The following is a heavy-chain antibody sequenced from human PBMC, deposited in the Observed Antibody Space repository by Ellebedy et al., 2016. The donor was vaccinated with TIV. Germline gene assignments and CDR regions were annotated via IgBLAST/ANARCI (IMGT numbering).Heavy chain of an antibody. CDR1: GYSFTSYW. CDR3: ARHRVYYGDSVGADY. Sequence: GESLKISCKGSGYSFTSYWISWVRQMPGKGLEWMGRIDPSDSYTNYSPSFQGHVTILADKSISTAYLQWSSLKASDTAMYYCARHRVYYGDSVGADYWGQGTLVTVSS. J-gene: IGHJ4*02. CDR2: IDPSDSYT. D-gene: IGHD4-17*01. V-gene: IGHV5-10-1*01.